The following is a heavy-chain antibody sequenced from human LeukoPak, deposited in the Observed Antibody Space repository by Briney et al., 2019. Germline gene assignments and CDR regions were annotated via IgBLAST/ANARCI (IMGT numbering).Heavy chain of an antibody. CDR3: ARVVGTAIPDY. CDR2: IYHSGST. CDR1: GYSISSGYY. V-gene: IGHV4-38-2*02. J-gene: IGHJ4*02. D-gene: IGHD2-2*02. Sequence: SETLSLTCTVSGYSISSGYYWGWIWQPPGKGLEWIGSIYHSGSTYYNPSLKSRVTISVDTSKNQFSLKLSSVTAADTAVYYCARVVGTAIPDYWGQGTLVTVSS.